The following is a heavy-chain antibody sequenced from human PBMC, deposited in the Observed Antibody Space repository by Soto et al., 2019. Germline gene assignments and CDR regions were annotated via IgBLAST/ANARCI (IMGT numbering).Heavy chain of an antibody. D-gene: IGHD3-3*01. CDR1: GGTSTRYA. Sequence: QERLVQSGGDVRKPGSSVKVSCKVTGGTSTRYAINWVRQAPGQGLEWMGGIVPMFGTAKYAQKFQGRVTITADTSTNIAYMELRSLRSEDTAVYYCNRGSEYDFWSGYLWGQGTLVSVSS. J-gene: IGHJ4*02. CDR3: NRGSEYDFWSGYL. CDR2: IVPMFGTA. V-gene: IGHV1-69*06.